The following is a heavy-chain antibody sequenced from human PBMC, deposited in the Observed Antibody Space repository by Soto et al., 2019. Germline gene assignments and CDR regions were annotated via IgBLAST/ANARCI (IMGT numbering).Heavy chain of an antibody. Sequence: QLQLQESGPGLVKPSETLSLTCTVSGGSISSSSYYWGWIRQPPGKGLEWIGSIYYSGSTYYNPSLKSRVTISVDTSKNQFSLKLSSVTAADTAVYYCARHRASSRLGAFDIWGQGTMVTVSS. D-gene: IGHD2-2*01. CDR3: ARHRASSRLGAFDI. CDR1: GGSISSSSYY. V-gene: IGHV4-39*01. CDR2: IYYSGST. J-gene: IGHJ3*02.